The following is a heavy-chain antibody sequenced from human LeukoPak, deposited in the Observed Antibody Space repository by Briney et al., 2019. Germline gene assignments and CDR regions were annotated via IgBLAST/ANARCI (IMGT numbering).Heavy chain of an antibody. J-gene: IGHJ3*02. Sequence: GGSLRLSCAASGFTFSSYGMHWVRQAPGKGLEWVAVISYDGSNKYYADSVKGRFTISRDNSKNTLYLQMNSLRAEDTAVYYCAKDLSVGATTPGAFDIWGQGTMVTVSS. V-gene: IGHV3-30*18. CDR2: ISYDGSNK. CDR3: AKDLSVGATTPGAFDI. CDR1: GFTFSSYG. D-gene: IGHD1-26*01.